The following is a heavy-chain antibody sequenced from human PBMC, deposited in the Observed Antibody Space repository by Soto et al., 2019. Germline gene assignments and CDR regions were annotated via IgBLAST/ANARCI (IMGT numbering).Heavy chain of an antibody. CDR2: VNPSNGDA. V-gene: IGHV1-8*01. Sequence: QVQLEQSGTEVKEPGASVKVSCKASGYSFTSYNINWVRQTTGQGLEWMGWVNPSNGDAGLAPGFQGRVTMSSDTSITTAFVEVSSLAPEDAAIYFCARAPRPAAIAVLDHWGQGTLVSVSS. D-gene: IGHD2-2*01. CDR1: GYSFTSYN. CDR3: ARAPRPAAIAVLDH. J-gene: IGHJ4*02.